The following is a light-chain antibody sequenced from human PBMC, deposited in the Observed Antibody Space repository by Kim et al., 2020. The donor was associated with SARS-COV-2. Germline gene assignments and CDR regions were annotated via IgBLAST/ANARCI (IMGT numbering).Light chain of an antibody. Sequence: DIQMTQSPSTLSASVGDRVTITCRASQSISSWLAWYQQKPGKAPKLLIYDASSLESGVPSRFSGSGSGTEFTLTISSLQPDDFATYYCQQYKSYSATFGRGTKVDIK. CDR3: QQYKSYSAT. CDR1: QSISSW. CDR2: DAS. J-gene: IGKJ4*01. V-gene: IGKV1-5*01.